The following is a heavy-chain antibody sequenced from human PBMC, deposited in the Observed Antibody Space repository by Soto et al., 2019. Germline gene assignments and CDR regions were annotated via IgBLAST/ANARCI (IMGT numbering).Heavy chain of an antibody. D-gene: IGHD6-13*01. CDR2: ISYDGSNK. CDR1: GFTFSSYA. J-gene: IGHJ5*02. Sequence: QVQLVESGGGVVQPGRSLRLSCAASGFTFSSYAMHWVRQAPGKGLEWVAVISYDGSNKYYADSVKGRFTISRDNSKNTLYLQMNRLRAEDTAVYYCANIAAAVYAPWGQGTLVTVSS. CDR3: ANIAAAVYAP. V-gene: IGHV3-30-3*01.